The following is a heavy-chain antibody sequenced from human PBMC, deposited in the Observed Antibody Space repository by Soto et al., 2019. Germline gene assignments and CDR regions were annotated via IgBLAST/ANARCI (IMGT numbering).Heavy chain of an antibody. CDR2: IIPILGIA. Sequence: QVQLVQSGAEVKKPGSSVKVSCKASGGTFSSYTISWVRQAPGQGLEWMGRIIPILGIANYAQKFQGRVTITADKSTSTAYMELSSLRSEETAVYYCARGHSSSWSAFDYWGQGTLVTVSS. J-gene: IGHJ4*02. V-gene: IGHV1-69*02. D-gene: IGHD6-13*01. CDR3: ARGHSSSWSAFDY. CDR1: GGTFSSYT.